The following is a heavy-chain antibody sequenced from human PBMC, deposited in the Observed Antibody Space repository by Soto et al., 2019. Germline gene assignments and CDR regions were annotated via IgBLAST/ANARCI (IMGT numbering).Heavy chain of an antibody. D-gene: IGHD5-12*01. V-gene: IGHV4-30-4*01. J-gene: IGHJ3*02. CDR3: DRSTIDDAFRI. CDR2: ISYSGTT. CDR1: GGSMSSDDYY. Sequence: SETLSLTCTVSGGSMSSDDYYWSWIRQPPGKGLEWIGYISYSGTTYYNPSLESRVTVSLDTSKNQFSLKLTSVTAADTAVYYCDRSTIDDAFRIWGQGTMVTVSS.